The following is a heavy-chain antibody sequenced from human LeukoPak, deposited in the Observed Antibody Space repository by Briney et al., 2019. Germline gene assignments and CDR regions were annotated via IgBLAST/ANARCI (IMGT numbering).Heavy chain of an antibody. V-gene: IGHV3-7*01. Sequence: TGRSLRLSCAASGITLSVYWMSWVRQAPGKGLEWVANIKQDGSEKYYRDSVQGRFTISRDNAKNSLCLQMNSLRAEDTAVYYCARSGSGYFDYWGQGSLVTVSS. J-gene: IGHJ4*02. CDR3: ARSGSGYFDY. CDR1: GITLSVYW. CDR2: IKQDGSEK.